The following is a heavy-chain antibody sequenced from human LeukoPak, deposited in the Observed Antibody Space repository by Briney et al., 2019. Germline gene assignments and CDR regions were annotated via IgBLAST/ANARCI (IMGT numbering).Heavy chain of an antibody. CDR3: ARDRGIAAAGRETYYYYMDV. J-gene: IGHJ6*03. D-gene: IGHD6-13*01. CDR2: ISAYNGNT. V-gene: IGHV1-18*01. CDR1: GYTFTCYG. Sequence: GASVKVSCKASGYTFTCYGISWVRQAPGQGLEWMGWISAYNGNTNYAQKLQGRVTMTTDTSTSTAYMELRSLRSDDTAVYYCARDRGIAAAGRETYYYYMDVWGKGTTVTVSS.